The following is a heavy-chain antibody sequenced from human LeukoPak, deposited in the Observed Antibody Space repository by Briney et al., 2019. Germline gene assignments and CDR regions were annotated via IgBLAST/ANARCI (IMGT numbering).Heavy chain of an antibody. CDR3: AREPPGY. J-gene: IGHJ4*02. V-gene: IGHV4-61*02. CDR2: IYTNGGA. CDR1: GRSVTSGNYY. Sequence: QVQLQESGPGLVEPSQTLSLTCTVSGRSVTSGNYYCNWIRQPAGKGLEWIGRIYTNGGASYNPSLKSRVTISIDASKNQFSLKLSSVTAADTAVYYCAREPPGYWGQGILVTVSS.